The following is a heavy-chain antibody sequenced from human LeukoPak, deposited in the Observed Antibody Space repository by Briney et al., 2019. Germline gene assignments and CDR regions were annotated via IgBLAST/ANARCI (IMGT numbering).Heavy chain of an antibody. Sequence: PGGSLRLSRAASGLTFRSFAMSWVRQGPPRGLEWVSSIRGTGETFYADSVNCRFTLSSDSSRNTAYFQLNNLRVEDTAMYYCAKASWVSSTDAVRWGQGTLVTVSS. CDR2: IRGTGET. D-gene: IGHD3-16*01. V-gene: IGHV3-23*01. CDR1: GLTFRSFA. J-gene: IGHJ4*02. CDR3: AKASWVSSTDAVR.